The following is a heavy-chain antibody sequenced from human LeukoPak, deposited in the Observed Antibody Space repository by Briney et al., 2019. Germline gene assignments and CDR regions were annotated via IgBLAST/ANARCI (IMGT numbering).Heavy chain of an antibody. J-gene: IGHJ4*02. V-gene: IGHV3-30*03. CDR3: APLSYCSSTSCSDY. CDR1: GFTFSSYG. CDR2: ISYDGSNK. Sequence: PGRSLRLSCAASGFTFSSYGMHWVHQAPGKGLEWVAVISYDGSNKYYADSVKGRLTISRDNSKNTLYLQMNSLRAEDTAVYYCAPLSYCSSTSCSDYWGQGTLVTVSS. D-gene: IGHD2-2*01.